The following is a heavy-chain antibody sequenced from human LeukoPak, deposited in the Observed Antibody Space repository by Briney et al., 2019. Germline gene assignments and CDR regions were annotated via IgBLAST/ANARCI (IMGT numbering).Heavy chain of an antibody. D-gene: IGHD2-2*01. J-gene: IGHJ5*02. CDR3: ARDARHRYCSSTSCYRGWLDP. Sequence: ASVKVSRKASGYTFTGYYMHWVRQAPGQGLERMGWINPDSGGTNSAQKFQGRVTITADESTSTAYMELSSLRSEDTAVYYCARDARHRYCSSTSCYRGWLDPWGQGTLVTVSS. CDR2: INPDSGGT. V-gene: IGHV1-2*02. CDR1: GYTFTGYY.